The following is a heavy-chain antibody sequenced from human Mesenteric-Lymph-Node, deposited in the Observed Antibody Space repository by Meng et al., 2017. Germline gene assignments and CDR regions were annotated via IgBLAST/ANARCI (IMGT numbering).Heavy chain of an antibody. CDR2: IFWDGGE. V-gene: IGHV2-5*02. CDR1: GFSLTTTGVA. J-gene: IGHJ4*02. Sequence: SGPTLVKPTQTLTLTCSFSGFSLTTTGVAVGWVRQPPGKALEWLALIFWDGGERYSPSLRSRLTITKDTSKNQVVLTMTNMDPVDTATYYCARIVHSSGWYYFDYWGQGTLVTVSS. D-gene: IGHD6-19*01. CDR3: ARIVHSSGWYYFDY.